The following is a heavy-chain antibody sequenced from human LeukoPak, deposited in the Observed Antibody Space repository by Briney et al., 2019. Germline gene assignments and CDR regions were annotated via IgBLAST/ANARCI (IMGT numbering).Heavy chain of an antibody. CDR1: GYTLTELS. CDR3: ATDIRTIFGVPPRY. J-gene: IGHJ4*02. Sequence: ASVKVSCKVSGYTLTELSMHWVRQAPRKGLEWMGGFDPEDGETIYAQKFQGRVTMTEDTSTDTAYMELSRLRSEDTATYYCATDIRTIFGVPPRYWGQGTLVTVSS. V-gene: IGHV1-24*01. CDR2: FDPEDGET. D-gene: IGHD3-3*01.